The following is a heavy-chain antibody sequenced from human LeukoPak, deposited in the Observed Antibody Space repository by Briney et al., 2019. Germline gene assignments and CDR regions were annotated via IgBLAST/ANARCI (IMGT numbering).Heavy chain of an antibody. V-gene: IGHV4-39*07. CDR2: INHSGST. J-gene: IGHJ4*02. CDR3: ARVRGDLSIDY. D-gene: IGHD2-21*02. Sequence: PSETLSLTCTVSGGSISSSSYYWGWIRQPPGKGLEWIGEINHSGSTNYNPSLKSRVTISADTSKNQFSLKLSSVTAADTAVYYCARVRGDLSIDYWGQGNLVTVSS. CDR1: GGSISSSSYY.